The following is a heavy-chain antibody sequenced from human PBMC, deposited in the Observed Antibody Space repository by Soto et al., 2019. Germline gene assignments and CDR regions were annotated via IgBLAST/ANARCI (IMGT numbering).Heavy chain of an antibody. CDR3: GRDGSGGIIDS. V-gene: IGHV1-18*01. Sequence: QVQLVQSGAEVKKPGASVKVSCKTSGYTFTGYGINWVRQAPGHGLEWMGWISVFNGNTKYGQNIQDRVIMTTDTSTSTAYMEPRSLRSDDTAVYFCGRDGSGGIIDSWGQGTRLIVSS. J-gene: IGHJ3*01. CDR2: ISVFNGNT. CDR1: GYTFTGYG. D-gene: IGHD2-15*01.